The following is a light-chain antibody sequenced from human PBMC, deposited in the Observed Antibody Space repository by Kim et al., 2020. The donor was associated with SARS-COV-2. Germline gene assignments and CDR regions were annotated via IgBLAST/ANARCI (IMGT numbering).Light chain of an antibody. CDR3: SSYTSSSTVV. Sequence: GHSLTISCTVTSSDGGGYNYVSWYQQHPGKAPKLMIYDVSKRPSGVSNRFSGSKSGNTASLTISGLQAEDEADYYCSSYTSSSTVVFGGGTQLTVL. CDR1: SSDGGGYNY. J-gene: IGLJ2*01. CDR2: DVS. V-gene: IGLV2-14*04.